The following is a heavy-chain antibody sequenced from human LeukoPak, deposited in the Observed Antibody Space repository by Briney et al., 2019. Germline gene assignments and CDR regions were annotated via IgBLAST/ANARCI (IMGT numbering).Heavy chain of an antibody. Sequence: PSETLSLTCTVSGVSISSYHWSWIRQPPGKGLEWTGYVYYSGGTNYNPSLMSRVTISVDMSKNQFSLKLSSVTAADTAVYHCARHLYGSGLHRIDYWGQGTLVTVSS. CDR3: ARHLYGSGLHRIDY. J-gene: IGHJ4*02. D-gene: IGHD6-19*01. CDR1: GVSISSYH. V-gene: IGHV4-59*08. CDR2: VYYSGGT.